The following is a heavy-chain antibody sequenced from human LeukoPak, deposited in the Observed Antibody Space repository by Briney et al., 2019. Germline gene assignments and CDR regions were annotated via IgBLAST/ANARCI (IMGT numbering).Heavy chain of an antibody. Sequence: GGSLRLSCAASGFTFSGYSMHWVRQAPGKGLEWLSYISSSSSMIYYADSVKGRFTISRDNAKNSLYLQMNSLRAEDTAVYYCARDYFGSGSYLRQPEWGQGTLVTVSS. CDR3: ARDYFGSGSYLRQPE. J-gene: IGHJ4*02. D-gene: IGHD3-10*01. V-gene: IGHV3-48*04. CDR2: ISSSSSMI. CDR1: GFTFSGYS.